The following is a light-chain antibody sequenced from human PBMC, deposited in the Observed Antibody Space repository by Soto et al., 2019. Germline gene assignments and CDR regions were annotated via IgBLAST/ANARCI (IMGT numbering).Light chain of an antibody. Sequence: QSALTQPASVSGSPGQSITISCTGTSSDVGAYNYVSWYQHHPVKAPKLMIYEVSNRPSGVSDRFSGSKSGITASLTISGLQAEDEADYYCCSYAGYSTSAVFGGGTKLTVL. V-gene: IGLV2-23*02. CDR3: CSYAGYSTSAV. CDR1: SSDVGAYNY. J-gene: IGLJ2*01. CDR2: EVS.